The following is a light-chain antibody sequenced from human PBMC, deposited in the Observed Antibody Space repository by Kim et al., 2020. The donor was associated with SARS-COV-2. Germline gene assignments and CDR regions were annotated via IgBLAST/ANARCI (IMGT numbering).Light chain of an antibody. CDR2: DAS. Sequence: EIVLTQSPATLSLSPGERVTLSCRASQSTGSYLAWYQLRPGQSPRLLIYDASNRATGIPARFSGSGSGTDFTLTISSLEPEDSALYFCQQRSHEPPTFGGGTKLEIK. V-gene: IGKV3-11*01. CDR1: QSTGSY. J-gene: IGKJ4*01. CDR3: QQRSHEPPT.